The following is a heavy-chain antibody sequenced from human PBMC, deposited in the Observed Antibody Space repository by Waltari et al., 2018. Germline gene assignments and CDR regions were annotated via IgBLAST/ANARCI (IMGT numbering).Heavy chain of an antibody. CDR1: SGSLTGYH. J-gene: IGHJ6*03. Sequence: QVHLQHWGAGLLKPSETLSLTCGVYSGSLTGYHWNWIRQAPGKGLEWIGDINHSGNTDYNPSLESRVTISADTSKNQFSLHLTSVTAADTAVYYCARGHPFTIVSPRYYYYYYMDVWDKGTAVTVSS. CDR3: ARGHPFTIVSPRYYYYYYMDV. D-gene: IGHD3-9*01. CDR2: INHSGNT. V-gene: IGHV4-34*01.